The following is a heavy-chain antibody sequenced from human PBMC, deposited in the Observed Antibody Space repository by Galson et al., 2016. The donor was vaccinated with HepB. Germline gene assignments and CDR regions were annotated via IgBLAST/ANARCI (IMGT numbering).Heavy chain of an antibody. V-gene: IGHV1-69*13. CDR3: ARGDADWEGGWFDP. D-gene: IGHD1-26*01. CDR2: VNPILDSA. CDR1: GGTFRNFV. Sequence: SVKVSCKASGGTFRNFVISWVRLVPGQGLEWMGGVNPILDSANYAQKFQGRLTIKADESTNSGYMELNSLTPDDTATYYCARGDADWEGGWFDPGGQGTRVTVSS. J-gene: IGHJ5*02.